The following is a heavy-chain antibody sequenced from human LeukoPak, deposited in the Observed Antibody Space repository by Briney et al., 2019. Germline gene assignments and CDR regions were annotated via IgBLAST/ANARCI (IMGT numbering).Heavy chain of an antibody. CDR2: INPSGGST. CDR3: ARDVGYYYDSNGSRSDY. J-gene: IGHJ4*02. V-gene: IGHV1-46*01. CDR1: GYTFTSYY. Sequence: ASVKVSCKASGYTFTSYYMHWVRQAPGQGLEWMGIINPSGGSTSYAQKFQGRVTMTRDTFTSTVYTELSSLRSEDTAVYYCARDVGYYYDSNGSRSDYWGQGTLVTVSS. D-gene: IGHD3-22*01.